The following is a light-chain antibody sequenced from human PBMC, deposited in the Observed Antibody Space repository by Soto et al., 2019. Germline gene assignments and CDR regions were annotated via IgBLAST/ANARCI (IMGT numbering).Light chain of an antibody. V-gene: IGKV2-30*01. CDR1: QSLISSDVNTY. CDR2: KVS. CDR3: MQGTHWPPFT. Sequence: DVVMTQSPLSLPVPLGQPASISCRSTQSLISSDVNTYLNWFQQRTGQAPRRLIYKVSNRDSRVTDRFSGSGSGTDFTLKISRVEADDVGVYYCMQGTHWPPFTFGQGTRLEIK. J-gene: IGKJ2*01.